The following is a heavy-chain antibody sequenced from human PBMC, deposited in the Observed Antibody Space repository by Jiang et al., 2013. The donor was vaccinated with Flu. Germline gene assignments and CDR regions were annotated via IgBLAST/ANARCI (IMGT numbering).Heavy chain of an antibody. V-gene: IGHV4-31*03. CDR2: INYSGTT. Sequence: GSGLVKPSQTLSLTCTVSGDFISSGSYFWSWIRQYPGKGLEWIGYINYSGTTYYNPSLKSRTTISVDTAKNEFSLNLNSVTAADTAVYFCARDARWSGYEDYWGQGILVTVSS. CDR3: ARDARWSGYEDY. J-gene: IGHJ4*02. CDR1: GDFISSGSYF. D-gene: IGHD5-12*01.